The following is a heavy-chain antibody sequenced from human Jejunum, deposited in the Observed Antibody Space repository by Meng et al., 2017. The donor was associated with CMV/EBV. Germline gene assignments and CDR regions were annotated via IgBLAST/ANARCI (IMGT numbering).Heavy chain of an antibody. Sequence: IGRVGSSWGWTRQPPGKGLGWIAHISYGGNTYYNPSLKSLLTISVDTSNSQFSLRLSSVTAAYTAVYYCARDSDYVWGSYRYRHLDYWGQGTLVTVSS. J-gene: IGHJ4*02. CDR2: ISYGGNT. CDR3: ARDSDYVWGSYRYRHLDY. V-gene: IGHV4-30-4*01. D-gene: IGHD3-16*02. CDR1: IGRVGSS.